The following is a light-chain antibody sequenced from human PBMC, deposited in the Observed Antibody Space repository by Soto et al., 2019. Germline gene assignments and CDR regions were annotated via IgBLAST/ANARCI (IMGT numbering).Light chain of an antibody. CDR3: QQFGTSSLVT. CDR1: QTVKSSY. Sequence: EIVLTQSPGVLSLSVGERATLSCRASQTVKSSYLAWYQQKPGQAPRLLIYDASTRAAGIPDRFSASGSGTDFILTISRVEPEDFAVYYCQQFGTSSLVTFGPGTKVDIK. CDR2: DAS. V-gene: IGKV3-20*01. J-gene: IGKJ3*01.